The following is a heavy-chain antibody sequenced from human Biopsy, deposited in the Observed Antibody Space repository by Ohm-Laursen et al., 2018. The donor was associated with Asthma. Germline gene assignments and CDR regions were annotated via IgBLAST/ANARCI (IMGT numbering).Heavy chain of an antibody. CDR3: ARTHERWTSIQDDALDI. J-gene: IGHJ3*02. V-gene: IGHV3-30*03. CDR1: GFTFSIYD. CDR2: ISYGGGNK. Sequence: SLRLSCAAPGFTFSIYDIHWVRQAPGKGLEWVAVISYGGGNKFYGDSVKGRFTLSRDNSRNTLYLQMNSLRVEDTAIYYCARTHERWTSIQDDALDIWGQGTMVIVSS. D-gene: IGHD4-23*01.